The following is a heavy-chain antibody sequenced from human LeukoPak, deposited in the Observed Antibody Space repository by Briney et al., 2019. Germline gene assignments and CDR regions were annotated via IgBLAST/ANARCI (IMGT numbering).Heavy chain of an antibody. J-gene: IGHJ4*02. Sequence: GGSLRLSCAASGFXFSSCEINWVRQAPGKGLEWVSYISSSGSTIYYADSVKGRFTISRDNAKNSLYLQMNSLRAEDTAIYYCARCGRGYDSSGYYSYWGQGTLVTVSS. CDR1: GFXFSSCE. CDR3: ARCGRGYDSSGYYSY. V-gene: IGHV3-48*03. D-gene: IGHD3-22*01. CDR2: ISSSGSTI.